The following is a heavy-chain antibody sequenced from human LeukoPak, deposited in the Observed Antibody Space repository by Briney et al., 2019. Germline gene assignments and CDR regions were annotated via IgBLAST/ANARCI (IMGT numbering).Heavy chain of an antibody. CDR3: AKDRVAAAGYFDY. V-gene: IGHV3-23*01. D-gene: IGHD6-13*01. Sequence: GGSLRLSCAASGFTFNNYAMSWVRKAPGKGLEWVSAISGSGGSTYYADSVKGRFTISRDNSKNTLYLQMNSLRAEDTAVYYCAKDRVAAAGYFDYWGQGTLVTVSS. CDR2: ISGSGGST. CDR1: GFTFNNYA. J-gene: IGHJ4*02.